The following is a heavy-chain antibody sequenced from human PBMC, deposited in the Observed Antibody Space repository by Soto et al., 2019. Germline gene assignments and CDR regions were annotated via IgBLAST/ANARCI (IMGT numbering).Heavy chain of an antibody. D-gene: IGHD6-19*01. J-gene: IGHJ6*03. CDR3: ARKQWLAPYYYYYYMDV. CDR1: GFTFSSYG. V-gene: IGHV3-33*01. Sequence: GGSLRLSCAASGFTFSSYGMHWVRQAPGKGLEWVAVIWYDGSNKYYADSVKGRFTISRDNSKNTLYLQMNSLRAEDTAVYYCARKQWLAPYYYYYYMDVWGKGTTVTVSS. CDR2: IWYDGSNK.